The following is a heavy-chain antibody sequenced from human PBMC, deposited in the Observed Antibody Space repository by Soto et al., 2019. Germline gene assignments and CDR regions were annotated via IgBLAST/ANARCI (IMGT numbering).Heavy chain of an antibody. Sequence: QVQLQESGPGLVKPSQTLSLTCTVSGGSISSGGYYWSWIRQHPGKGLEWIGYIYYSGSTYYNPSLKSRVTISVDTSKNQFSLKLSSVTAADTAVYYCAREKQWLYTYYFDYWGQEPWSPSPQ. V-gene: IGHV4-31*03. D-gene: IGHD6-19*01. J-gene: IGHJ4*01. CDR2: IYYSGST. CDR1: GGSISSGGYY. CDR3: AREKQWLYTYYFDY.